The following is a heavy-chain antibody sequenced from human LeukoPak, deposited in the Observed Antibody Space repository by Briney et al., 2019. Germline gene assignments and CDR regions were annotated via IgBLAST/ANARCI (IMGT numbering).Heavy chain of an antibody. CDR1: GFTFSSYA. V-gene: IGHV3-30-3*01. D-gene: IGHD2-8*02. J-gene: IGHJ4*02. CDR2: ISYDGSNK. CDR3: VRAPATNEWRCMDY. Sequence: GGSLRLSCAASGFTFSSYAMHWVRQAPGKGLEWVAVISYDGSNKYYADSVKGRFTISRDNSKNSLYLQMNSLRAEDTGVYYCVRAPATNEWRCMDYWGQGTLVTVSS.